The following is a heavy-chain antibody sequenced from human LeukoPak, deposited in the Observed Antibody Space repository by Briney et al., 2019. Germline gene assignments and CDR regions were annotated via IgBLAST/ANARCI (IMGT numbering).Heavy chain of an antibody. CDR3: AREDVVLVDAVRYYYYGMDV. CDR2: INPSGGST. CDR1: GYNFISYF. D-gene: IGHD2-8*01. V-gene: IGHV1-46*01. Sequence: ASVKVSCKASGYNFISYFMHWVRQAPGQGLEWMGIINPSGGSTSYAQKFQDRVTMTRDTSTSTVYMELSSLKSEDTAVYYCAREDVVLVDAVRYYYYGMDVWGQGTTVTVSS. J-gene: IGHJ6*02.